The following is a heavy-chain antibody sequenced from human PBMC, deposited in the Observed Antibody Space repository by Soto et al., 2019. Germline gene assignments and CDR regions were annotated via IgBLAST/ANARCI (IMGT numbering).Heavy chain of an antibody. CDR3: ARVEKFGESYYYYYGMDV. Sequence: GGSLRLSCAASGFTFSSYSMNWVRQAPGKGLEWVSYISSSSSTIYYADSVKGRFTISRDNAKNSLYLQMNSLRAEDTAVYYCARVEKFGESYYYYYGMDVWGQGTTVTVSS. CDR1: GFTFSSYS. V-gene: IGHV3-48*04. D-gene: IGHD3-10*01. J-gene: IGHJ6*02. CDR2: ISSSSSTI.